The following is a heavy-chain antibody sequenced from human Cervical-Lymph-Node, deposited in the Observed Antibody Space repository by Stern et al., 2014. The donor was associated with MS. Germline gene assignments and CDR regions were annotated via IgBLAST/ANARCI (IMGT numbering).Heavy chain of an antibody. Sequence: DQLVQSGAELKKPWESLKLSCKTSGYNFSNYWVAWERQVSGKGMEWIGIIDPGDSEIRYSRSFHGHGTMSVDKSNTTAYLQWKSLKASDTAVYYCARWSVACDYWGQGALITVSS. CDR1: GYNFSNYW. CDR3: ARWSVACDY. V-gene: IGHV5-51*03. CDR2: IDPGDSEI. D-gene: IGHD2-21*01. J-gene: IGHJ4*02.